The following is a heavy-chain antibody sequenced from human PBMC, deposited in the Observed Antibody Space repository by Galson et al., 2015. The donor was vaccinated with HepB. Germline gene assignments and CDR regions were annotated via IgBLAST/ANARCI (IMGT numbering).Heavy chain of an antibody. Sequence: QSGAEVKKPGESLRISCEGSGYSFTSYWISWVRQMPGKGLEWMGRIDPSDSYSNYSPSFQGHVTISADKSSSTAYLQWSSLKASDTAMYYCARHDYYDTSGSCDAFDIWGRGTMVTVSS. J-gene: IGHJ3*02. CDR1: GYSFTSYW. CDR3: ARHDYYDTSGSCDAFDI. V-gene: IGHV5-10-1*01. CDR2: IDPSDSYS. D-gene: IGHD3-22*01.